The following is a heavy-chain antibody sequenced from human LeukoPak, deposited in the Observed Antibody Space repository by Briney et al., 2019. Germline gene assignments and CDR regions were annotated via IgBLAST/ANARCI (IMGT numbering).Heavy chain of an antibody. CDR2: IIPIFGTA. Sequence: GASVKVSCKASGGTFSSYAISWVRQAPGQGLEWMGGIIPIFGTANYARKFQGRVTITTDESTSTAYMELSSLRSEDTAVHYCASTYYYDSSGAPMGGYFQHWGQGTLVTVSS. CDR1: GGTFSSYA. CDR3: ASTYYYDSSGAPMGGYFQH. V-gene: IGHV1-69*05. D-gene: IGHD3-22*01. J-gene: IGHJ1*01.